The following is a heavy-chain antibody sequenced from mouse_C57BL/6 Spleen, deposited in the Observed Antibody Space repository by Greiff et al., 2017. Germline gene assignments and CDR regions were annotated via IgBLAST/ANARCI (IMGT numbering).Heavy chain of an antibody. Sequence: QVQLQQSGPELVKPGASVTISCKASGYAFSSSWMNWVKQRPGKGLEWIGRIYPGDGDTNYNGKFKGKGTLTADKSSSTAYMQLSSLTAEDSAVYLCASGDGSNTYYYAVDDWGQGTSVTVAS. D-gene: IGHD1-1*01. CDR2: IYPGDGDT. CDR3: ASGDGSNTYYYAVDD. V-gene: IGHV1-82*01. CDR1: GYAFSSSW. J-gene: IGHJ4*01.